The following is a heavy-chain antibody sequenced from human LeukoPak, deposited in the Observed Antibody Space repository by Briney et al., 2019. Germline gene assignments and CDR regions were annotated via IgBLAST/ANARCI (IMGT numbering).Heavy chain of an antibody. J-gene: IGHJ6*02. CDR3: ARHPSYYDILTGYYYYYGMDV. CDR2: IYYSGST. D-gene: IGHD3-9*01. CDR1: GGSISSGGYY. V-gene: IGHV4-61*08. Sequence: SETLSLTCTVSGGSISSGGYYWSWIRQHPGKGLEWIGYIYYSGSTNYNPSLKSRVTISVDTSKNQFSLKLSSVTAADTAVYYCARHPSYYDILTGYYYYYGMDVWGQGTTVTVSS.